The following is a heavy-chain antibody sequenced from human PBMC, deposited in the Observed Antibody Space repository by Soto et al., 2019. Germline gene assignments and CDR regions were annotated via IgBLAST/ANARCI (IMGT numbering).Heavy chain of an antibody. CDR2: IWYDASNK. Sequence: GGSLRLSCAASGFTFRTYGMYWIRQAPGKGLEWVAVIWYDASNKYYADSVKGRFTISRDNSENTLYLQMNSLRAEDTAVYYCARGRVDGGELDLWGQGTLVTVSS. V-gene: IGHV3-33*01. J-gene: IGHJ4*02. D-gene: IGHD1-26*01. CDR1: GFTFRTYG. CDR3: ARGRVDGGELDL.